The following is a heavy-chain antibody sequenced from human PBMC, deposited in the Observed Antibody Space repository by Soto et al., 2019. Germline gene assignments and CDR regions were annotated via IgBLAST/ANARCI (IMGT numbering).Heavy chain of an antibody. Sequence: SETLSLTCAVYGGFLSESYWTWIRQPPGKGLEWIGEINHVGGTNYNPSLKSRVTMSVDTSQNQFSPRLISVTAADTAMYFCVRIRYQLPSSVLWLDPWGQGTPVTVSS. CDR2: INHVGGT. D-gene: IGHD3-16*01. J-gene: IGHJ5*02. CDR1: GGFLSESY. V-gene: IGHV4-34*01. CDR3: VRIRYQLPSSVLWLDP.